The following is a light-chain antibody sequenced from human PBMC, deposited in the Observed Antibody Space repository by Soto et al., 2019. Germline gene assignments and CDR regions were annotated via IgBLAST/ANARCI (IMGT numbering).Light chain of an antibody. V-gene: IGLV1-44*01. Sequence: QSVLTQPPSASGTPGQRVTISCSGSNSNLGDNTVNWYQQLPGTAPKLLIYRNNRRPSEVPDRFSGSKSGTSASLAISGLQSDDEADYYCATWDDSLNGPVFGGGTKLTVL. CDR1: NSNLGDNT. CDR2: RNN. J-gene: IGLJ3*02. CDR3: ATWDDSLNGPV.